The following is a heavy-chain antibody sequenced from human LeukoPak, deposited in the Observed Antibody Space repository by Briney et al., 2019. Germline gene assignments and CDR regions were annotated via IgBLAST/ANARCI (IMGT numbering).Heavy chain of an antibody. CDR1: GFTVSSNY. CDR3: ARDRSYGFTWFDP. J-gene: IGHJ5*02. CDR2: IYSGGST. V-gene: IGHV3-66*01. Sequence: GGSLRLSCAVSGFTVSSNYMSWVRQAPGKGLEWVSVIYSGGSTYYADSVKGRFTISRDNSKNTLYLQMNSRRAEDTAVYYCARDRSYGFTWFDPWGQGTLVTVSS. D-gene: IGHD1-26*01.